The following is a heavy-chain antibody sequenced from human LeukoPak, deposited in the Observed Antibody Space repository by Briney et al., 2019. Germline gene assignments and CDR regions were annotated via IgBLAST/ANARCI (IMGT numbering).Heavy chain of an antibody. J-gene: IGHJ4*02. CDR1: GFTFSTYG. V-gene: IGHV3-15*01. Sequence: GGSLRLSCAASGFTFSTYGMHWVRQAPGKGLEWVGRIKSKTDGGTTEYAAPVKGRFTILRDDSKNTLSLEMNSLKTEDAGVYYLATGARGSDWGKGTLVTVSS. D-gene: IGHD3-10*01. CDR3: ATGARGSD. CDR2: IKSKTDGGTT.